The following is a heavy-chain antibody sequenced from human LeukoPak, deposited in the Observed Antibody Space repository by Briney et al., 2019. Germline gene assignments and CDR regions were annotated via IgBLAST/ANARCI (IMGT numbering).Heavy chain of an antibody. CDR2: ISYNGAST. CDR1: GFTFGDVV. Sequence: GGSLRLSCVASGFTFGDVVMSWVRQAPGKGLEWVSDISYNGASTDYADSVKGRFAISRDNSKNTLYLQMNSLRAEDTAVYYCARRTGGTKDYWGQGTQVTVSS. J-gene: IGHJ4*02. D-gene: IGHD7-27*01. CDR3: ARRTGGTKDY. V-gene: IGHV3-23*01.